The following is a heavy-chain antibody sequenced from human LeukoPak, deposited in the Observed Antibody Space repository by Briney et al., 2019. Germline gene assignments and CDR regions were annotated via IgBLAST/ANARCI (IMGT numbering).Heavy chain of an antibody. CDR1: GFTFNSYS. V-gene: IGHV3-23*01. CDR2: ISGSGGST. J-gene: IGHJ6*03. CDR3: AKVRFLEWPYYMDV. Sequence: PGGSLRLSCAASGFTFNSYSFYWVRQAPGKGLEWVSAISGSGGSTYYADSVKGRFTISRDNSKNTLYLQMNSLRAEDTAVYYCAKVRFLEWPYYMDVWGKGTTVTVSS. D-gene: IGHD3-3*01.